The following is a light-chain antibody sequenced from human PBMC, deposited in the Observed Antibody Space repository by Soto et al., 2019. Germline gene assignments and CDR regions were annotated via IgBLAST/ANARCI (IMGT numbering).Light chain of an antibody. V-gene: IGLV1-40*01. J-gene: IGLJ3*02. CDR1: SSNIGAGYD. CDR2: SDN. CDR3: QSFDSSLSGWV. Sequence: QSVLTQPPSVSGAPGQRVTISCTGSSSNIGAGYDVHWYQQLPGTAPKLLIYSDNSRPSGVPDRFSGSKSGTSASLAITGXXAEDEADYYCQSFDSSLSGWVFGGGTKLTVL.